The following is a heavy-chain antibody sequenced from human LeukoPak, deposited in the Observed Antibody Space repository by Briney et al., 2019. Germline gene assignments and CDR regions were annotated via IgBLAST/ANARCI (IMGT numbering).Heavy chain of an antibody. CDR2: IKSKTDGGTT. J-gene: IGHJ4*02. Sequence: PGGSLRLSCAASGFTFSNAWMSWVRQAPGKGLEWVGRIKSKTDGGTTDYAAPVKGRFTISRDDSKNTLYLQMNSLRAEDTAVYYCAQWGDFDVYVPDFWGQGTLVTVSS. CDR3: AQWGDFDVYVPDF. D-gene: IGHD2-21*01. CDR1: GFTFSNAW. V-gene: IGHV3-15*01.